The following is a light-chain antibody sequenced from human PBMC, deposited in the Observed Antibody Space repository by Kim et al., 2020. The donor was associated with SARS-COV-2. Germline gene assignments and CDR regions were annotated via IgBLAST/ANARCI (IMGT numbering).Light chain of an antibody. CDR2: SNN. J-gene: IGLJ2*01. CDR3: ASWDDSLNEEV. CDR1: SSNIGSSN. V-gene: IGLV1-44*01. Sequence: ELTQPPSASGTPGQRVTISCSGSSSNIGSSNVNWYQHLPGTAPKLLIHSNNQRPSGVPDRFSASKSGTSASLANSGLQSEDEADYYCASWDDSLNEEVFGGGTQLTVL.